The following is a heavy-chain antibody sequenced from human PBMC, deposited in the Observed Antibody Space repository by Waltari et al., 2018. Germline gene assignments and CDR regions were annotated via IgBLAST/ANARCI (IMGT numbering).Heavy chain of an antibody. CDR2: ISGSGGGT. CDR3: AKDGGRAFGGVMGY. Sequence: DVQLLESGGGLVQPGVSLRLSCAASGLPFSSYAMCWVRQAPGKGLEWVSAISGSGGGTDYADSVKGRITISRDNSKNTLYLQMNSLRAEDTAVYYCAKDGGRAFGGVMGYWGQGTLVTVSS. D-gene: IGHD3-16*01. V-gene: IGHV3-23*01. CDR1: GLPFSSYA. J-gene: IGHJ4*02.